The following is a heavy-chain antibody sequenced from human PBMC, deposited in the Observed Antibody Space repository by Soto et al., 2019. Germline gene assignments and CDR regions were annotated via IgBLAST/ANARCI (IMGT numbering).Heavy chain of an antibody. CDR3: ARVRQLVGYFYVYMDV. Sequence: QVQLLQSGPEVKKPGASVKVSCKASGYTFTNFGMTWVLQAPGQGFEWRGGIGADNGDTNSTENLQRTVTMTTDTSTSTAYRERRGLKSDDTAVYYCARVRQLVGYFYVYMDVWGKGTTVTVSS. CDR1: GYTFTNFG. J-gene: IGHJ6*03. V-gene: IGHV1-18*01. CDR2: IGADNGDT. D-gene: IGHD6-6*01.